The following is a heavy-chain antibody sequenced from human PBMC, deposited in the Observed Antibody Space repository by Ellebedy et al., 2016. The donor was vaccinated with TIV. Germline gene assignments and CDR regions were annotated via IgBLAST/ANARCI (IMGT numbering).Heavy chain of an antibody. CDR2: IKSKTNGGTT. CDR1: GFTFSNAW. J-gene: IGHJ4*02. CDR3: TTAYYHYAWGTYRYTPEGY. D-gene: IGHD3-16*02. V-gene: IGHV3-15*05. Sequence: GESLKISCAASGFTFSNAWMSWVRQAPGKGLQWIARIKSKTNGGTTAYAAFVQGSFTISRDDSKDTLYLQMNSLKTEDTGVYYCTTAYYHYAWGTYRYTPEGYWGQGTLVTVSS.